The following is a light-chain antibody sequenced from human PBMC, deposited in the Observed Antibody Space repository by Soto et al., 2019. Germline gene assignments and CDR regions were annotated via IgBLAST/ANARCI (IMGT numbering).Light chain of an antibody. J-gene: IGKJ5*01. CDR2: DAS. CDR3: QQRSNSHPIT. Sequence: GIIPRSPGKRAIXSCRTSQSVSSYLAWYQQKPGQAPRLLTFDASSSAICIPPTFSGSGSKTDFTLTMASLEPKDYAVYYCQQRSNSHPITFGQGTRTEIK. V-gene: IGKV3-11*01. CDR1: QSVSSY.